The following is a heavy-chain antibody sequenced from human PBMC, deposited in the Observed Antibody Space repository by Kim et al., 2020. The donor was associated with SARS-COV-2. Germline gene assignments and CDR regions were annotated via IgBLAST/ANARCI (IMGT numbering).Heavy chain of an antibody. D-gene: IGHD2-8*01. Sequence: TNYNPSLKGRVTISVDTAKNQFSLKLSSVTAADTAVYYCARGVVPYYFGYWGQGTLVTVSS. CDR3: ARGVVPYYFGY. V-gene: IGHV4-59*09. J-gene: IGHJ4*02. CDR2: T.